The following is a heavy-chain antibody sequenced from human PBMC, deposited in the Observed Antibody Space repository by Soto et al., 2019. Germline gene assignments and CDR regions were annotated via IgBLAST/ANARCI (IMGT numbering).Heavy chain of an antibody. CDR3: AKGGYCTDGSCYTEFAP. Sequence: QLVESGGGLVQPGRSLRLSCTASDFTFDDYPMHWVRQRPGQGLEWVSGITWNSANVGYADSVRGRFTISRDNAKNSLFLQMDNLRPEDTAFYFCAKGGYCTDGSCYTEFAPRGQGTLVTVSS. J-gene: IGHJ5*02. CDR2: ITWNSANV. CDR1: DFTFDDYP. D-gene: IGHD2-15*01. V-gene: IGHV3-9*01.